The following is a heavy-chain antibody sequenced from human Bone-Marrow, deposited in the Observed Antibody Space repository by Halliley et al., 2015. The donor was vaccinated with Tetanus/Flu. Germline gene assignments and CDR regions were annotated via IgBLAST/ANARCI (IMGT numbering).Heavy chain of an antibody. CDR1: GSSIRSDFS. Sequence: TLSLTCAVSGSSIRSDFSLGWIRQPPGKGLEWIGSLHHTGRTYYNPSLRSRVTISSDTSKNQFSLRLTSVTAADTALYYCARVVPVAGPRPETDDFDSWGQVTLVTVSS. CDR2: LHHTGRT. J-gene: IGHJ4*02. V-gene: IGHV4-38-2*01. CDR3: ARVVPVAGPRPETDDFDS. D-gene: IGHD6-19*01.